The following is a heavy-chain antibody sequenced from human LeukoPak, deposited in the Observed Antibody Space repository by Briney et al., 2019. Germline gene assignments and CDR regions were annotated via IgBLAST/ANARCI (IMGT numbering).Heavy chain of an antibody. CDR3: ARETVAGTFDY. D-gene: IGHD6-19*01. CDR2: LSSRGDII. V-gene: IGHV3-11*01. J-gene: IGHJ4*02. Sequence: GSLRLSCAGSGFTFSDYYMSWIRQALGKGLEWVSDLSSRGDIISYADSVKGRFTISRDNAKNSLYLQINSLRAEDTAVYYCARETVAGTFDYWGQGTLVTVSS. CDR1: GFTFSDYY.